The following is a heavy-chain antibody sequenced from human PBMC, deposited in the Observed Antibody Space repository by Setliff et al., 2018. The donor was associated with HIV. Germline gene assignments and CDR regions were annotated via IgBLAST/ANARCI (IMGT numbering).Heavy chain of an antibody. CDR3: ARGMNAVRYFDWLDAFDI. J-gene: IGHJ3*02. Sequence: GGSLRLSCAGSGFTFGGFAMSWVRHAPGKGLEWVSGTHSDGDGKFYADSVKGRFAISRDNSRNTLYLQMNNLRSEDTAVYFCARGMNAVRYFDWLDAFDIWGQGTMVTVSS. CDR1: GFTFGGFA. D-gene: IGHD3-9*01. CDR2: THSDGDGK. V-gene: IGHV3-23*01.